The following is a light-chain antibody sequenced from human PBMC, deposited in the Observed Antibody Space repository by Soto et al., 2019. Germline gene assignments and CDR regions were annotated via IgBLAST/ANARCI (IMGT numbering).Light chain of an antibody. CDR2: AAS. V-gene: IGKV1-39*01. CDR1: LSVGNY. Sequence: DIQMTQSPSSLSASVGDRVTITCRANLSVGNYLHWYQQKSGRAPKLLIYAASNLQRGVPSRFSGGGSGTDFSLTISSLQPEDFATYYCQQSYSSPPTFGQGTKVDIK. J-gene: IGKJ1*01. CDR3: QQSYSSPPT.